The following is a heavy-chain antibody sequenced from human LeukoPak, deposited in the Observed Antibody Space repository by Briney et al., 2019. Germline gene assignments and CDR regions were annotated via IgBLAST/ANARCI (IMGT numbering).Heavy chain of an antibody. Sequence: SETLSLTCAVYGGSFSGYYWSWIRQPPGKGLEWIGEINHSGSTNYNPSLKSRVTISVDTSKNQFSLKLSSVTAADTAVYYCARDSKSLKSLDYWAQGTLVTVSS. D-gene: IGHD2/OR15-2a*01. J-gene: IGHJ4*02. CDR2: INHSGST. CDR3: ARDSKSLKSLDY. CDR1: GGSFSGYY. V-gene: IGHV4-34*01.